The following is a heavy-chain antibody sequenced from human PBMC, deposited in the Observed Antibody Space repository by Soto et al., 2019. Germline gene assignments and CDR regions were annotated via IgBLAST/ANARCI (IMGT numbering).Heavy chain of an antibody. D-gene: IGHD3-16*02. CDR2: IFPMFDVP. Sequence: QVQLVQSGPEMKKPGSAVKVSCKASGCTFNTYAMNWVRQVPGQGLEWMGGIFPMFDVPRYAQKFQGRVTITLDESSTTAYMDLSSLRFDDTAVYYCARSVGSGGVIGGFDYWGQGTLVSV. J-gene: IGHJ4*02. CDR3: ARSVGSGGVIGGFDY. CDR1: GCTFNTYA. V-gene: IGHV1-69*19.